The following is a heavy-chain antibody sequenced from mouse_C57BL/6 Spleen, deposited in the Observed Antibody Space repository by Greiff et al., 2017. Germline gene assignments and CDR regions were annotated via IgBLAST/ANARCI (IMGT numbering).Heavy chain of an antibody. V-gene: IGHV1-15*01. Sequence: QVHVKQSGAELVRPGASVTLSCKASGYTFTDYEMHWVKQTPVHGLEWIGAIDPETGGTAYNQKFKGKAILTADKSSSTAYMELRSLTSEDSAVYYCTRHYDLDYWGQGTTLTVSS. CDR1: GYTFTDYE. J-gene: IGHJ2*01. D-gene: IGHD2-4*01. CDR3: TRHYDLDY. CDR2: IDPETGGT.